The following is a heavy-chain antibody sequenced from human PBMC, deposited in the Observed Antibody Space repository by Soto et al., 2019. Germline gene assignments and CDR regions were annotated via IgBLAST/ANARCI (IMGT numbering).Heavy chain of an antibody. V-gene: IGHV4-4*07. Sequence: TSETLSLTCIVSADSISSYYWSWIRQPAGKGLEWIGRIYPGGSTDYIPSLKSRISLSIDTSKKQFSLRLSSVTAADTAVYYCSSGSFGVVSEYWGQGILVTVS. J-gene: IGHJ4*02. D-gene: IGHD3-3*01. CDR1: ADSISSYY. CDR3: SSGSFGVVSEY. CDR2: IYPGGST.